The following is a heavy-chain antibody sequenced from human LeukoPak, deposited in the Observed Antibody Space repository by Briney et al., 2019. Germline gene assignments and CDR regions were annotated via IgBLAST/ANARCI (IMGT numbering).Heavy chain of an antibody. CDR2: IYHSGST. Sequence: PSETLSLTGAVSGGSISSSNWWSWVRQPPGKGLEWIGEIYHSGSTNYNPSLKSRVTISVDKSKNQFSLKLSSVTAADTAVYYCASTLIGIAVAGTVYWGQGTLVTVSS. V-gene: IGHV4-4*02. CDR3: ASTLIGIAVAGTVY. J-gene: IGHJ4*02. CDR1: GGSISSSNW. D-gene: IGHD6-19*01.